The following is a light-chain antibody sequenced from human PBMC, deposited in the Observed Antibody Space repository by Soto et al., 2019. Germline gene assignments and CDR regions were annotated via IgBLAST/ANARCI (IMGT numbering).Light chain of an antibody. CDR2: AAS. CDR1: QSISNS. Sequence: DIQMTQSPSTLSASVGDRVTITCRASQSISNSLAWYQQKPGKAPKLLIYAASTLQSGVPSRFSGSGSGTDFTLTISCLQSEDFATYYCQQYYSYPPTFGQGTKVDIK. V-gene: IGKV1-5*01. J-gene: IGKJ1*01. CDR3: QQYYSYPPT.